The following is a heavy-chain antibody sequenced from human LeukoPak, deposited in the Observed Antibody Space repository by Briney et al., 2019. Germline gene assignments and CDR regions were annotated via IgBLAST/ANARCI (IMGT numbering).Heavy chain of an antibody. Sequence: PGGSLRLSCAASGFTFSSYNINWVRQAPGKGLEWVSYISSSSSTTYYADSVKGRFTISRDNAKNFLYLQLNSLRHEDTAVYYCASRRSGFDPWGQGTLVTVSS. CDR1: GFTFSSYN. V-gene: IGHV3-48*02. CDR3: ASRRSGFDP. J-gene: IGHJ5*02. CDR2: ISSSSSTT.